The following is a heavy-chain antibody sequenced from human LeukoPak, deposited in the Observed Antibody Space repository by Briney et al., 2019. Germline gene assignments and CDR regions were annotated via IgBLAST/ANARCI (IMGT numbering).Heavy chain of an antibody. Sequence: GGSLRPSCAASGFTYSSYSMSWVRQAPGKGLEWVSAISGGGDDTYYADSVKGRFTISRDNSKNTLYLQMNSLRAEDTAVYYSAKDTHSHTPAFIDNWGQGTLVTASS. J-gene: IGHJ4*02. CDR2: ISGGGDDT. CDR3: AKDTHSHTPAFIDN. CDR1: GFTYSSYS. V-gene: IGHV3-23*01. D-gene: IGHD2-15*01.